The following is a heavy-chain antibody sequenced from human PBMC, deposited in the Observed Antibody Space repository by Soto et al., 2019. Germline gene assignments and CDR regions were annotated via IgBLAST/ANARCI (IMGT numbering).Heavy chain of an antibody. CDR1: GFSLSTSGVG. Sequence: QITLKESGPTLVKPTQTLTLTCTFSGFSLSTSGVGVGWIRQPQEQALEWLAPIYWDDVNRYNPSLNSRLSITKDTSKNQVVLTRTYMDPVDTATYYCAHRRPYGSSWNCGNFDFWGPGTQVTVSS. J-gene: IGHJ4*02. D-gene: IGHD6-13*01. CDR2: IYWDDVN. CDR3: AHRRPYGSSWNCGNFDF. V-gene: IGHV2-5*02.